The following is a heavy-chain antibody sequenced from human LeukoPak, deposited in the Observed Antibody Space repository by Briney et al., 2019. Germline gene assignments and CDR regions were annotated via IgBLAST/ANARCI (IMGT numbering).Heavy chain of an antibody. J-gene: IGHJ3*02. CDR3: ASPYGDYARGAFDI. D-gene: IGHD4-17*01. V-gene: IGHV3-30*07. Sequence: DSVKGRFTTSRDNSKNTLYLQMNSLRAEDTAIYYCASPYGDYARGAFDIWGQGTMVTVSS.